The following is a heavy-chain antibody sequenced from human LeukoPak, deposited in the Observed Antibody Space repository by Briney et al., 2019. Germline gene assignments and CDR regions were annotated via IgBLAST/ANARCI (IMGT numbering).Heavy chain of an antibody. J-gene: IGHJ5*02. CDR2: IYYSGST. CDR1: GGSISSSSYY. CDR3: ASPGYSLSNWFDP. Sequence: SETLSLTCTVSGGSISSSSYYWGWLRQPPGKGLEWIGSIYYSGSTYYNPSLKSRVTISVDTSKNQFSLKLSSVTAADTAVYYCASPGYSLSNWFDPWGQGTLVTVSS. D-gene: IGHD5-12*01. V-gene: IGHV4-39*01.